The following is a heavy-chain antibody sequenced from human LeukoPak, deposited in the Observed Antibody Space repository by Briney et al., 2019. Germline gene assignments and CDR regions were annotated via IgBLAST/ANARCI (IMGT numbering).Heavy chain of an antibody. Sequence: SGPTLVKPTQTLTLTCTFSGFSLSTSGVGVGWIRQPPGKALEWLALIYWNDDKRYSPSLKSRLTITKDTSKNQVVLTMTNMDPVDTATYYWAHMYCSNINCPQYFEYWGQGNLVTVSS. CDR3: AHMYCSNINCPQYFEY. J-gene: IGHJ4*02. V-gene: IGHV2-5*01. CDR2: IYWNDDK. D-gene: IGHD2-2*01. CDR1: GFSLSTSGVG.